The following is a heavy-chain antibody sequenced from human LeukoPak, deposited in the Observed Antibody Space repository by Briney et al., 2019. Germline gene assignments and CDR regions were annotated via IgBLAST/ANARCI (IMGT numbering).Heavy chain of an antibody. CDR2: INPSGGST. CDR1: GYTFTSYY. D-gene: IGHD2-2*01. Sequence: ASVKVSCKASGYTFTSYYMHWVRQAPGQGLEWMGIINPSGGSTSYAQKFQGRVTMTRDTSTSTVYMELSSLRSEDTAVYYCARDTKDIVVVPAARYYYYYYMDVWGKGTTVTISS. V-gene: IGHV1-46*01. CDR3: ARDTKDIVVVPAARYYYYYYMDV. J-gene: IGHJ6*03.